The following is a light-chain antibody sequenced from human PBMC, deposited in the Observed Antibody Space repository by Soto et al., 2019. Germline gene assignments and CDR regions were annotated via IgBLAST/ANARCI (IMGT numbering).Light chain of an antibody. J-gene: IGLJ1*01. CDR2: EVT. CDR3: CSYTSSDTYV. V-gene: IGLV2-14*01. Sequence: QSVLTQPASVSGSPGQSITISCTGTSSDVGLDDYVSWYQHHPGKAPKLMIYEVTNRPSGVSDRFSGSKSGNTASLTISGLQAEDEADYYCCSYTSSDTYVFGSATKLTVL. CDR1: SSDVGLDDY.